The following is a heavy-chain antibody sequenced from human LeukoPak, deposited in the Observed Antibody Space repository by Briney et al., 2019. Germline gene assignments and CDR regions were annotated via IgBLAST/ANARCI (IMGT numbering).Heavy chain of an antibody. J-gene: IGHJ4*02. Sequence: GGSLRLSCAASGFTFSTYWMHWVRQAPGKGLVWVSRINSDGSGTSYADSVQGRFTISRDNANNTLHLQMNGLRAEDTAVYYCARGTVITRLFDYWGQGTLVTVSS. V-gene: IGHV3-74*01. CDR2: INSDGSGT. D-gene: IGHD4-23*01. CDR3: ARGTVITRLFDY. CDR1: GFTFSTYW.